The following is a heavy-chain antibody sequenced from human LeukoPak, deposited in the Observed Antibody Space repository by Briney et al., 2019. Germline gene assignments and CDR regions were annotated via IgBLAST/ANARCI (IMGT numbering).Heavy chain of an antibody. V-gene: IGHV4-39*01. J-gene: IGHJ4*02. CDR1: GGSISSSSYY. D-gene: IGHD6-13*01. CDR3: ARRGAAGTEEADY. Sequence: SETLSLTCTVSGGSISSSSYYWGWIRQPPGKGLEWIGSIYYSGSTYYNPSLKSRVTISVDTSKNQFSLKPSSVTAADTAVYYCARRGAAGTEEADYWGQGTLVTVSS. CDR2: IYYSGST.